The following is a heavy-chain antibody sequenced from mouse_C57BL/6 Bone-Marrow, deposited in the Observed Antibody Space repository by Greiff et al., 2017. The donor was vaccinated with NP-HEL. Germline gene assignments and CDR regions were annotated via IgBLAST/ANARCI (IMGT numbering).Heavy chain of an antibody. Sequence: VQLQQSGPELVKPGASVKIPCKASGYTFTDYNMDWVKQSHGKSLEWIGDINPNNGGTIYNQKFKGKATLTVDKSSSTAYMELRSLTSEDTAVYYCARSRYYYGSSSLYYFDYWGQGTTLTVSS. CDR3: ARSRYYYGSSSLYYFDY. J-gene: IGHJ2*01. V-gene: IGHV1-18*01. CDR2: INPNNGGT. D-gene: IGHD1-1*01. CDR1: GYTFTDYN.